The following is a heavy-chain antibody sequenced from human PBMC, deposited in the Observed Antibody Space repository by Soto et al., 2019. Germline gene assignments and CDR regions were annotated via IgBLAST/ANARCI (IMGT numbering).Heavy chain of an antibody. V-gene: IGHV1-69*13. D-gene: IGHD3-22*01. CDR1: GGTFSSYA. CDR3: RYYYDSSGYYSNFDY. CDR2: IIPIFGTA. Sequence: SVKVSCKASGGTFSSYAISWVRQAPGQGLEWMGGIIPIFGTANYAQKFQGRVTITADESTSTAYMELSSLRSEDTAVYYCRYYYDSSGYYSNFDYWGQGTLVTVSS. J-gene: IGHJ4*02.